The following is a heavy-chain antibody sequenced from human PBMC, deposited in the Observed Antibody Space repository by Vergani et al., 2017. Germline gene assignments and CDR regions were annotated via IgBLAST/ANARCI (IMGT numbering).Heavy chain of an antibody. CDR2: IHYSGSN. D-gene: IGHD4-17*01. J-gene: IGHJ4*02. Sequence: QVQLQESGPGLVKPSETLSLTCTVSGYSISSGYYWGWIRQPPGKGLEWIGYIHYSGSNYYNPSLKSRVTISVDTSKNQFSLKLSSVTAADTAVYYCAREGHDYGDYGWNYYFDYWGQGTLVTVSS. CDR1: GYSISSGYY. V-gene: IGHV4-38-2*02. CDR3: AREGHDYGDYGWNYYFDY.